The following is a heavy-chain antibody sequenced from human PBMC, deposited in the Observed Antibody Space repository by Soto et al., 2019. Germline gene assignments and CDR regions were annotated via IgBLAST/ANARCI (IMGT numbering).Heavy chain of an antibody. Sequence: QVQLQESGPGLVKPSQTLSLTCTVSGGSISSGGYYWSWIRQHPGKGLEWIGYIYYSGSTYYNPSLKRRVTIPVDTSKNQFSLKLSSVAAADTAVYYCARSYGDYVNWFDPWGQGTLVTVSS. D-gene: IGHD4-17*01. CDR2: IYYSGST. V-gene: IGHV4-31*03. CDR1: GGSISSGGYY. CDR3: ARSYGDYVNWFDP. J-gene: IGHJ5*02.